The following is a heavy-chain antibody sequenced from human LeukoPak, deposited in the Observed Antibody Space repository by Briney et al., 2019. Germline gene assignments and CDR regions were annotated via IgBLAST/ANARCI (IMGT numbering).Heavy chain of an antibody. D-gene: IGHD1-20*01. CDR2: ISSSGSTL. J-gene: IGHJ4*02. V-gene: IGHV3-11*01. CDR1: GFTFSSSW. Sequence: PGGSLRLSCAASGFTFSSSWMSWIRQAPGKGLEWVSYISSSGSTLYYADSVKGRITISRDNAKNSLYLQMNSLRAEDTAVYYCARRRYNWNAIDYWGQGTLVTVSS. CDR3: ARRRYNWNAIDY.